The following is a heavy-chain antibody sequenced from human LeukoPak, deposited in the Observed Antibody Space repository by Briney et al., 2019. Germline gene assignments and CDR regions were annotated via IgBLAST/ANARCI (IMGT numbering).Heavy chain of an antibody. V-gene: IGHV3-23*01. J-gene: IGHJ6*03. Sequence: GGSLRLSCAASGFTLSSYAMSWVRQAPGKGLEWVSAISDSGNTYHADSVKGRFTISRDSSKNTLFLQMNRLRPEDAAVYYCAGFSDYYYYYHMDVWGKGATVTVSS. CDR1: GFTLSSYA. CDR2: ISDSGNT. CDR3: AGFSDYYYYYHMDV.